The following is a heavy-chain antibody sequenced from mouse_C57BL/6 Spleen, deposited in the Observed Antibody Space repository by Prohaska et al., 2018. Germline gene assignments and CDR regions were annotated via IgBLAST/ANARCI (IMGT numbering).Heavy chain of an antibody. V-gene: IGHV1-52*01. J-gene: IGHJ2*01. CDR1: GYTFTSYW. CDR3: ARIYYGNYGYYFDY. CDR2: IDPSDSET. Sequence: QVQLQQPGAELVRPGSSVKLSCKASGYTFTSYWMHWVKQRPIQGLEWIGNIDPSDSETHYNQKFKDKATLTVDKSSSTAYMQLSSLTSEDSAVYYCARIYYGNYGYYFDYWGQGTTLTVSS. D-gene: IGHD2-1*01.